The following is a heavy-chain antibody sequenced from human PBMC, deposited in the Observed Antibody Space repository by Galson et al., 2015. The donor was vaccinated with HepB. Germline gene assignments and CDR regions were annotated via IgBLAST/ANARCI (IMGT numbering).Heavy chain of an antibody. V-gene: IGHV3-21*01. Sequence: SLRLSCAASGFTFSSYSMNWVRQAPGKGLEWVSSISSSSSYIYYADSVKGRFTISRDNAKNSLYLQMNSLRAEDTAVYYCARDAPVVVVPAAMLTDYYYYYMDVWGKGTTVTVSS. CDR3: ARDAPVVVVPAAMLTDYYYYYMDV. CDR1: GFTFSSYS. D-gene: IGHD2-2*01. J-gene: IGHJ6*03. CDR2: ISSSSSYI.